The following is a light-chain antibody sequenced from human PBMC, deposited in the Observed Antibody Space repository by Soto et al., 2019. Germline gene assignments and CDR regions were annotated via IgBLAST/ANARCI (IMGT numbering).Light chain of an antibody. Sequence: QMPQSPSSLSASVEDRVTITCRAIQSISSWLAWYQQKPGKAPKLLIYDASSLESGVPSRFSGSGSGTEFTLTISSLQPDDFATYYCQQYNSYAPLTFGGGTKVDIK. CDR3: QQYNSYAPLT. V-gene: IGKV1-5*01. CDR2: DAS. J-gene: IGKJ4*01. CDR1: QSISSW.